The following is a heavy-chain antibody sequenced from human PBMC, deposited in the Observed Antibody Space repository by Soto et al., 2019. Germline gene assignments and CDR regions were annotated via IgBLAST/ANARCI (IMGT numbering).Heavy chain of an antibody. CDR1: GFMFSSYA. V-gene: IGHV3-23*01. J-gene: IGHJ4*02. CDR3: SKDCSWRDHYYFDN. Sequence: GGSLRLSCAVSGFMFSSYAMTWVRQAPGKGLEWVSSISGSGGSTYYSDSVRGRFTISRDNSKKMLYLEMNSLKGDDTAVYYCSKDCSWRDHYYFDNWGQGTLVTSPQ. D-gene: IGHD2-21*01. CDR2: ISGSGGST.